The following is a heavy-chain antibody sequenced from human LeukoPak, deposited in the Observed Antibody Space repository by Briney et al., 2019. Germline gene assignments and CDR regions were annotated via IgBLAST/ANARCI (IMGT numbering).Heavy chain of an antibody. CDR1: GGSISSYY. J-gene: IGHJ5*02. D-gene: IGHD3-16*01. V-gene: IGHV4-59*12. CDR2: IYHSGST. Sequence: SETLSLTCTVSGGSISSYYWSWIRQPPGKGLEWIGYIYHSGSTYYNPSLKSRVTISVDRSKNQFSLKLSSVTAADTAVYYCARRPTQGGFWFDPWGQGTLVTVSS. CDR3: ARRPTQGGFWFDP.